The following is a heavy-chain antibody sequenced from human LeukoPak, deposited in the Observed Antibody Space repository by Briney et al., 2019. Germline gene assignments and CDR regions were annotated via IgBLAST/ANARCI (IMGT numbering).Heavy chain of an antibody. CDR2: TYYKSKWYN. J-gene: IGHJ4*02. Sequence: SQTLSLTCAISGDSVSRNSAAWNWIRQSPSRGLEWLGRTYYKSKWYNDYAVSVKSRITINPDTSKNQFSLQLKSVTPEDTAVYYCARAPIVGTTHIDYWGQGTLVTVSS. V-gene: IGHV6-1*01. CDR1: GDSVSRNSAA. CDR3: ARAPIVGTTHIDY. D-gene: IGHD1-26*01.